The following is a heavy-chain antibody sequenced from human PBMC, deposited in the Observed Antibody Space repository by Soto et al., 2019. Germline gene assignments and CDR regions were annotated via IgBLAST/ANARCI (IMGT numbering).Heavy chain of an antibody. CDR1: GFSFGSYG. Sequence: ESGGGVVQPGRSLRLSCAASGFSFGSYGMHWVRQAPGKGLEWVALIWHDGSSENCADSVKGRFTISRDNSKNMLYLQMDSLRADDTAVYYCARDYNWNLGDYWGQGTLVTVSS. CDR3: ARDYNWNLGDY. J-gene: IGHJ4*02. V-gene: IGHV3-33*01. CDR2: IWHDGSSE. D-gene: IGHD1-20*01.